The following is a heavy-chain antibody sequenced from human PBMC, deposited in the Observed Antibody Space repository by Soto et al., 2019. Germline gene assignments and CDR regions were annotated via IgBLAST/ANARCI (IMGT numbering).Heavy chain of an antibody. Sequence: SETLSLTCTVSGGSISSSSYYWGWIRQPPGKGLEWIGSIYYSGSTYYNPSLKSRVTISVDTSKNQFSLKLSSVTAADTAVYYCARMSSGVTTLLYFDYWGQGTLVTVSS. CDR1: GGSISSSSYY. CDR2: IYYSGST. D-gene: IGHD4-17*01. V-gene: IGHV4-39*01. CDR3: ARMSSGVTTLLYFDY. J-gene: IGHJ4*02.